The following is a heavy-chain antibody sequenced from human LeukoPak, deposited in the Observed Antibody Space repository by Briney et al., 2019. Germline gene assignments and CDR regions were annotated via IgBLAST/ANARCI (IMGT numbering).Heavy chain of an antibody. V-gene: IGHV3-30*18. D-gene: IGHD6-19*01. CDR3: AKDYTSGWYSAFDI. Sequence: GGSLRLSCAASGFTFSSYGMHWVRQAPGKGLEWVAVISYDGSNKYYADSVKGRFTISRDNSKNTLYLQMNSLRAEDTVVYYCAKDYTSGWYSAFDIWGQGTMVTVSS. J-gene: IGHJ3*02. CDR2: ISYDGSNK. CDR1: GFTFSSYG.